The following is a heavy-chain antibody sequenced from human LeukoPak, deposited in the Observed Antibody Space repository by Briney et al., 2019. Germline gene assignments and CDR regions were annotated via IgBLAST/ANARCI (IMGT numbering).Heavy chain of an antibody. V-gene: IGHV4-34*01. Sequence: PSETLSLTCSVYTGSLSGYSWSWIRQSPGKELEWIGEIHESRRTDYNPSLKSRVTISKDTSKKEFSLKLTSVTAADTAVYYCARSQSAWVAPSFDVWGQGTMVTVS. CDR2: IHESRRT. CDR1: TGSLSGYS. D-gene: IGHD7-27*01. CDR3: ARSQSAWVAPSFDV. J-gene: IGHJ3*01.